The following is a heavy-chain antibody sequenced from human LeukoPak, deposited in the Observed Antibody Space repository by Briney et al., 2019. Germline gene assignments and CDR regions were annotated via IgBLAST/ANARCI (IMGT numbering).Heavy chain of an antibody. CDR1: GYTFTRYA. V-gene: IGHV1-69*05. J-gene: IGHJ4*02. CDR2: IVPIFGTA. Sequence: SVKVSCKASGYTFTRYAMHWVRQAPGQRLEWMGWIVPIFGTANYAQKFQGRVTITTDESTSTAYMELSSLRSEDTAVYYCARDRIPGITGIYYFDYWGQGTLVTVSS. CDR3: ARDRIPGITGIYYFDY. D-gene: IGHD1-20*01.